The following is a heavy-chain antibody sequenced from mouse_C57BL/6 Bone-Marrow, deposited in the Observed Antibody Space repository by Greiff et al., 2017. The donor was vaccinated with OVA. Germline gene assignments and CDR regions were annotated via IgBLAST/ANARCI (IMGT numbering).Heavy chain of an antibody. J-gene: IGHJ3*01. CDR3: ARRTAQATAWFAY. V-gene: IGHV1-19*01. CDR1: GYTFTDYY. D-gene: IGHD3-2*02. Sequence: VQLQQSGPVLVKPGASVKMSRKASGYTFTDYYMNWVKQSHGKSLEWIGVINPYNGGTSYNQKFKGKATLTVDKSSSTAYMELNSLTSEDSAVYYCARRTAQATAWFAYWGKGTLVTVSA. CDR2: INPYNGGT.